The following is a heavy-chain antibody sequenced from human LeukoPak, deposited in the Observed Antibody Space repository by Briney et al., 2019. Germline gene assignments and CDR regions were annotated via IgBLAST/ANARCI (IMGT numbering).Heavy chain of an antibody. D-gene: IGHD6-19*01. V-gene: IGHV3-30-3*01. CDR3: AREGFSSGWWSSYGMDV. J-gene: IGHJ6*02. CDR2: ISYDGSNK. Sequence: GGSLRLSCAASGFTFNTYAMSWVRQAPGKGLEWVAVISYDGSNKYYADSVKGRFTISRDNSKNTLYLQMNSLRAEDTAVYYCAREGFSSGWWSSYGMDVWGQGTTVTVSS. CDR1: GFTFNTYA.